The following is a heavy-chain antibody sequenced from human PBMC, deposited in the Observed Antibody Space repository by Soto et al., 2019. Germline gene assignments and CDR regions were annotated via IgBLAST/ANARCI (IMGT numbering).Heavy chain of an antibody. V-gene: IGHV1-18*01. J-gene: IGHJ5*02. CDR3: AGLNEYSSSSKWFDP. CDR1: RYTFTSYG. CDR2: ISAYNGNT. D-gene: IGHD6-6*01. Sequence: ASVKVSCKASRYTFTSYGISWVRQAPGQGLEWMGWISAYNGNTNYAQNLQGRVTMTTDTSTSTAYMELRSLRSDDTAVYYCAGLNEYSSSSKWFDPWGQGTLVTVSS.